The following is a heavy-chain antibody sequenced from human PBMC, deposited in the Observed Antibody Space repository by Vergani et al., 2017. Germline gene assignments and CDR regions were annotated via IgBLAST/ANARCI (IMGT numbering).Heavy chain of an antibody. CDR3: AKGGGGYSSSLYYYYMDV. D-gene: IGHD6-6*01. V-gene: IGHV3-74*01. Sequence: EVQLVESGGGLIHPGGSLRLSCEGSGFSFSGYWMHWVRQSPEKGLVWVSRIKSDGSITNYADSVKGRFTISRDNAKNTLYLEMNSLRAEDTAVYYCAKGGGGYSSSLYYYYMDVWGKGTTVTVSS. CDR2: IKSDGSIT. J-gene: IGHJ6*03. CDR1: GFSFSGYW.